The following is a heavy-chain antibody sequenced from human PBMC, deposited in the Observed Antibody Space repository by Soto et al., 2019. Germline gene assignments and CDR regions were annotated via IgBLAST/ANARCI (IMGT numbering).Heavy chain of an antibody. CDR2: IYYSGST. V-gene: IGHV4-31*03. J-gene: IGHJ4*02. CDR3: ARDSPFYYYDSSGSTPGVIGYFDY. Sequence: SETLSLTCTVSGGSISSGGYYWSWIRQHPGKGLEWIGYIYYSGSTYYNPSLKSRVTISVDTSKNQFSLKLSSVTAADTAVYYCARDSPFYYYDSSGSTPGVIGYFDYWGQGTLVTVSS. D-gene: IGHD3-22*01. CDR1: GGSISSGGYY.